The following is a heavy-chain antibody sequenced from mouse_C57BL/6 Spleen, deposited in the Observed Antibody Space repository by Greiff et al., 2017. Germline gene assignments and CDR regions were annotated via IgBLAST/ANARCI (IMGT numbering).Heavy chain of an antibody. CDR3: GKQGPPFDY. CDR2: IYPRSGNT. D-gene: IGHD3-3*01. CDR1: GYTFTSYG. V-gene: IGHV1-81*01. J-gene: IGHJ2*01. Sequence: QVHVKQSGAELARPGASVKLSCKASGYTFTSYGISWVKQRTGQGLEWIGEIYPRSGNTYYNEKFKGKATLTADKSSSTAYMELRSLTSEDSAVYFCGKQGPPFDYWGQGTTLTVSS.